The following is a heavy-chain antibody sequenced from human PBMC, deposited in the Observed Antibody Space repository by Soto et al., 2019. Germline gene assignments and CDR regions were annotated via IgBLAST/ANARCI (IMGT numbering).Heavy chain of an antibody. J-gene: IGHJ4*02. Sequence: QVQLVESGGGVVQPGTSLRLSCAASGFTFSSYGIYWVRQAPGKGLEWVAVISHDGINKQYADSVKGRFTISRDNSKNTLYLQMHSLRPDDPAVYYCAKTGAVAAMGYHFDCWGQGTLVTVSS. D-gene: IGHD6-19*01. CDR1: GFTFSSYG. V-gene: IGHV3-30*18. CDR2: ISHDGINK. CDR3: AKTGAVAAMGYHFDC.